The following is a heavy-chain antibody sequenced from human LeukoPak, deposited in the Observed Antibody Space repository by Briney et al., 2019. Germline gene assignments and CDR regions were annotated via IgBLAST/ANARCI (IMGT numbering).Heavy chain of an antibody. J-gene: IGHJ4*02. CDR2: IYSGGNT. CDR1: GFTVSSNY. Sequence: GGSLRLSCAASGFTVSSNYMTWVRQAPGKGLEWVSVIYSGGNTYYADSVKGRFTISRDNTKNTLYLQMNSLRAEDTAVYYCVKDVWYANGWFYFDCWGQGTLVTVSS. CDR3: VKDVWYANGWFYFDC. D-gene: IGHD6-19*01. V-gene: IGHV3-66*01.